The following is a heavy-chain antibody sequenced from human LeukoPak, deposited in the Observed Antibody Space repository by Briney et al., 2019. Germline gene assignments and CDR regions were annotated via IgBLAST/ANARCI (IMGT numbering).Heavy chain of an antibody. CDR2: SGSGDNT. CDR3: AKGSYYDSSGSFYFDY. CDR1: GFPFNAYW. Sequence: GGSLRLSCAASGFPFNAYWMTWVRQAPGKGLEWVSGSGSGDNTYYADSVKGRFTISRDNSKNTLYVQVNSLGTEDTAAYYCAKGSYYDSSGSFYFDYWGQGTLVTVSS. D-gene: IGHD3-22*01. J-gene: IGHJ4*02. V-gene: IGHV3-23*01.